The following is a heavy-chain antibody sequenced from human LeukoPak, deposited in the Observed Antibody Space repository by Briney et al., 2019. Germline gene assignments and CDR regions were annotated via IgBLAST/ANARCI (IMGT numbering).Heavy chain of an antibody. J-gene: IGHJ4*02. CDR2: ISWNSGSI. CDR3: AKSIAAVGLRDY. Sequence: PGGSLRLSCAASGFTFDDYAMHWVRQAPGKGLEWVSGISWNSGSIGYADSVKGRFTISRDNAKNSLYLQMNSLRAEDTAVYYCAKSIAAVGLRDYWGQGTLVTVSS. CDR1: GFTFDDYA. V-gene: IGHV3-9*01. D-gene: IGHD6-13*01.